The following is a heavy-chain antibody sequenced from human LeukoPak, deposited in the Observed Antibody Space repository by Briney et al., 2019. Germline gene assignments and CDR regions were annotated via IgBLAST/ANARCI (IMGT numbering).Heavy chain of an antibody. CDR3: ARLLERRLTYYYYGMDV. V-gene: IGHV5-51*01. J-gene: IGHJ6*02. Sequence: GESLKISCKGSGYSFTSYWIGWVRQMPGKGLEWMGIIYPGDSDTGYSPSFQGQVTISADKSISTAYLQWSSLKASDTAMYYCARLLERRLTYYYYGMDVWGQGTTVTVSS. CDR2: IYPGDSDT. D-gene: IGHD1-1*01. CDR1: GYSFTSYW.